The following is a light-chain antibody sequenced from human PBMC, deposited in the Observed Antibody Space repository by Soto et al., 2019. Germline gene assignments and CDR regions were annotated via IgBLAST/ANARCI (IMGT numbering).Light chain of an antibody. Sequence: ILLTQSPSSLSASVGDRVTITCRASQGIDTSLAWYQQKPGKAPKLLIYKASSLESGVPSRFSGSGSGTEFTLTISGLQPDDFATYYCQQYNSYPWTFGQGTKVDIK. CDR2: KAS. CDR1: QGIDTS. CDR3: QQYNSYPWT. V-gene: IGKV1-5*03. J-gene: IGKJ1*01.